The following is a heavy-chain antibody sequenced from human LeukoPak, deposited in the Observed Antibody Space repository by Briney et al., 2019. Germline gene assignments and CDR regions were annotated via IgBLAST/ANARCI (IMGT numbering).Heavy chain of an antibody. CDR1: GYTFASYW. CDR3: AREGNDY. V-gene: IGHV5-51*01. Sequence: GESLKISCKGSGYTFASYWIGWVRQMPGKGLEWIGIIYPGDSSTRYSPSFEGQVTISADTSIRNTYMQWSSLKAQDSATYYCAREGNDYWGQGTLVTVSS. CDR2: IYPGDSST. J-gene: IGHJ4*02.